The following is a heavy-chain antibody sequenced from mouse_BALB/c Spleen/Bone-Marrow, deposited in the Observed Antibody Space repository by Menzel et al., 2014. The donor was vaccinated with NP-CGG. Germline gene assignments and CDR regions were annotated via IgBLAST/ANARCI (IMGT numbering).Heavy chain of an antibody. D-gene: IGHD2-13*01. Sequence: EVKLVESGGGLVQPGGSLKLSCATSGFTFSDYYMYWVRQTPEKRLEWVAHISNGGGSTYYPDTVKGRFTISRDNAKNTLYLQMSHLKSEDTSMYYCTRHDYSYYYAMDYLGQGTSVTVSS. V-gene: IGHV5-12*02. J-gene: IGHJ4*01. CDR1: GFTFSDYY. CDR3: TRHDYSYYYAMDY. CDR2: ISNGGGST.